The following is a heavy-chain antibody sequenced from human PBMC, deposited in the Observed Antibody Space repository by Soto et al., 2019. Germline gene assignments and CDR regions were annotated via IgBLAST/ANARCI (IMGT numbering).Heavy chain of an antibody. CDR2: ISSSSSYI. Sequence: PGGSLRLSCAASGFTFSSYSMNWVRQAPGKGLEWVSSISSSSSYIYYADSVKGRFTISRDNAKNSLYLQMNSLRAEDTAVYYCARDRVFQTHYYYGIDVWGQGTTVTVSS. D-gene: IGHD2-21*01. CDR3: ARDRVFQTHYYYGIDV. CDR1: GFTFSSYS. J-gene: IGHJ6*02. V-gene: IGHV3-21*01.